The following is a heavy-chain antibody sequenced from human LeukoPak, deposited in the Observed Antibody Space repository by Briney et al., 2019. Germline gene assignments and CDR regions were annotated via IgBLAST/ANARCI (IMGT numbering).Heavy chain of an antibody. Sequence: GGSLRLSCAASGFTFSSYGMHWVRQAPGKGLEWVAVIWYDGSNKYYADSVKGRFTISRDNPKNTLYLQMNSLRAEDTAVYYCARGVRGYYYVNYWGQGTLVTVSS. CDR2: IWYDGSNK. J-gene: IGHJ4*02. V-gene: IGHV3-33*01. CDR1: GFTFSSYG. D-gene: IGHD3-22*01. CDR3: ARGVRGYYYVNY.